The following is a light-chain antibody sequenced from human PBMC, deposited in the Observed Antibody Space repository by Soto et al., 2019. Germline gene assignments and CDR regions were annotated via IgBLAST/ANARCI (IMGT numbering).Light chain of an antibody. V-gene: IGLV7-43*01. CDR1: TGAVTSGYY. Sequence: QAVVTQEPSLTVSPGGTVTLTCASSTGAVTSGYYPNWFQQKPGQAPRALIYITKNKHSWTPARFSGSLLGGKAALTLSGVQPEDEAEYYCLLYYGRAWVFGGGTKLTVL. J-gene: IGLJ3*02. CDR2: ITK. CDR3: LLYYGRAWV.